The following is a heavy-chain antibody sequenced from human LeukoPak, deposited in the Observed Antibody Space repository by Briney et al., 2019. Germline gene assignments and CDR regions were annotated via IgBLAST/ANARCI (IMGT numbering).Heavy chain of an antibody. D-gene: IGHD3-10*01. CDR2: INHSGST. Sequence: SETLSLTCAVYGGSFSGYYWSWIRQPPGKGLEWIGEINHSGSTNYNPPLKSRVTISVDTSKNQFSLKLSSVTAADTAVYYCARDQGYYGSGSYYFRYYYGMDVWGKGTTVTVSS. CDR1: GGSFSGYY. V-gene: IGHV4-34*01. CDR3: ARDQGYYGSGSYYFRYYYGMDV. J-gene: IGHJ6*04.